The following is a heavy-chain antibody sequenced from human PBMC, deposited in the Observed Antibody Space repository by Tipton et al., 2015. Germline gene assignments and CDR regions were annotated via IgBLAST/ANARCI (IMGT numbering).Heavy chain of an antibody. J-gene: IGHJ3*02. Sequence: TLSLTCTVSGGSISSYYWSWIRQPPGKGLEWIGSIYYSGSTFYSPSLKSRVTISVDTSKNQFSLKLRSVTAADTAVYYCAIQYDYWTFDIWGQGTMVAVSS. CDR2: IYYSGST. D-gene: IGHD4-11*01. CDR1: GGSISSYY. CDR3: AIQYDYWTFDI. V-gene: IGHV4-59*05.